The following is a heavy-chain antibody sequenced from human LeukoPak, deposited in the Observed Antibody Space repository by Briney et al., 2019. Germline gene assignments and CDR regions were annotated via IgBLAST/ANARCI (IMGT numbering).Heavy chain of an antibody. CDR3: ARFWAYYGSGSYYKMDGWFDP. J-gene: IGHJ5*02. Sequence: GGSLRLSCAASGFTFSTFAMIWVRQPPGKGLEWVSSIFPSGGEIHYADSVRGRFTISRDNSKSTLSLQMNSLRAEDTAVYYCARFWAYYGSGSYYKMDGWFDPWGQGTLVTVSS. CDR1: GFTFSTFA. V-gene: IGHV3-23*01. CDR2: IFPSGGEI. D-gene: IGHD3-10*01.